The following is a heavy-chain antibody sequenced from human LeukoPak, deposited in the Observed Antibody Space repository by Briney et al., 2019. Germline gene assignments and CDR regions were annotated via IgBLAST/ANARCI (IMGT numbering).Heavy chain of an antibody. V-gene: IGHV4-38-2*01. CDR1: GYSISSGCY. CDR3: ARLDIVVVPAAIEY. Sequence: SETLSLTXAVSGYSISSGCYWGWIRQPPGKGLEWIGSIYHSGSTYYNPSLKSRVTISVDTSKNQFSLKLSSVTAADTAVYYCARLDIVVVPAAIEYWGPGTLVTVSS. CDR2: IYHSGST. J-gene: IGHJ4*02. D-gene: IGHD2-2*02.